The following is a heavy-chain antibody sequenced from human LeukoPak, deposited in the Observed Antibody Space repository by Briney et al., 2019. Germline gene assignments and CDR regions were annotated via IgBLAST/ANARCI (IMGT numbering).Heavy chain of an antibody. CDR1: GFTFSSYA. CDR3: AKDQPGALTVAGYSDH. CDR2: ISGSGGST. J-gene: IGHJ4*02. Sequence: GGSLRLSCAASGFTFSSYAMSWVRQAPGKGLEWVSAISGSGGSTYYADSVKGRFTISRDNSKNTLYLQMNSLRAEDTAVYYCAKDQPGALTVAGYSDHWGQGTLVTVSS. D-gene: IGHD6-19*01. V-gene: IGHV3-23*01.